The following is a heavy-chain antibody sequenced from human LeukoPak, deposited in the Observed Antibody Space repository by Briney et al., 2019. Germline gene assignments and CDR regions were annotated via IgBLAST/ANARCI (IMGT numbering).Heavy chain of an antibody. CDR3: ARLMGYCSSTSCFNWFDP. CDR2: IYYSGST. J-gene: IGHJ5*02. V-gene: IGHV4-34*01. D-gene: IGHD2-2*01. Sequence: SETLSLTCAVYGGSFSGYYWSWIRQPPGKGLEWIGSIYYSGSTYYNPSLKSRVTISVDTSKNQFSLKLSSVTAADTAVYYCARLMGYCSSTSCFNWFDPWGQGTLVTVSS. CDR1: GGSFSGYY.